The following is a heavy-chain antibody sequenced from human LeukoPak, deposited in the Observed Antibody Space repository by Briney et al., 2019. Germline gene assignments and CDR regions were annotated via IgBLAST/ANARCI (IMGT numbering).Heavy chain of an antibody. CDR1: GYSNRSGCY. CDR3: ASGPYDFWSGADY. D-gene: IGHD3-3*01. V-gene: IGHV4-38-2*01. Sequence: PSETLSLTCPVSGYSNRSGCYWGWIRQPSGKGLEWIGSIYHSGSTYYTPSLKSRVTISVDTSKNQFSLKLSSVTAADTAVYYCASGPYDFWSGADYWGQGTLVTVSS. J-gene: IGHJ4*02. CDR2: IYHSGST.